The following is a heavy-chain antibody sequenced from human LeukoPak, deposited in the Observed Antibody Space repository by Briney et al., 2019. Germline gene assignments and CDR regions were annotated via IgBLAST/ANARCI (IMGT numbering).Heavy chain of an antibody. CDR2: IKYSGST. D-gene: IGHD3-10*01. CDR1: GGSFRDYY. CDR3: ARNTLLYGSGSYWWFDP. Sequence: PSETLSLTCAVYGGSFRDYYWSWIRQTPGEGLQWIGGIKYSGSTDYNPSLKSRVTISVDKSKNQFSLKLSSVTAADTAVYYCARNTLLYGSGSYWWFDPWGQGTLVTVSS. J-gene: IGHJ5*02. V-gene: IGHV4-34*01.